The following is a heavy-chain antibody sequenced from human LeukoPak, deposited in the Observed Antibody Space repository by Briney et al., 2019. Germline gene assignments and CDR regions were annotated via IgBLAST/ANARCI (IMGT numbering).Heavy chain of an antibody. CDR1: GYDFTDKY. V-gene: IGHV1-2*02. Sequence: ASVKVSCKASGYDFTDKYIHWVRQAPGRGLEWVGWINPKSGGTSYSQKFQGRVTMTRDTSINTIYLDVNGLTSDDTAVYYCARDGALADDWNLDLWGRGTLVIVSS. CDR3: ARDGALADDWNLDL. D-gene: IGHD6-19*01. CDR2: INPKSGGT. J-gene: IGHJ2*01.